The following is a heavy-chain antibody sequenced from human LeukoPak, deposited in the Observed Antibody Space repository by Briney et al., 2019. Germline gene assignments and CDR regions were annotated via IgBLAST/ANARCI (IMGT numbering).Heavy chain of an antibody. CDR1: GYTFTGYY. CDR2: INPNSGGT. V-gene: IGHV1-2*06. Sequence: ASVKVSCKASGYTFTGYYMQWVRQAPGQGLEWMGRINPNSGGTNYAQKFQGRVTMTRDTSISTAYMELSRLRSDDTAVYYCARVWVESGYLDPNLPRKRYYYYYMDVWGKGTTVTVSS. D-gene: IGHD5-12*01. J-gene: IGHJ6*03. CDR3: ARVWVESGYLDPNLPRKRYYYYYMDV.